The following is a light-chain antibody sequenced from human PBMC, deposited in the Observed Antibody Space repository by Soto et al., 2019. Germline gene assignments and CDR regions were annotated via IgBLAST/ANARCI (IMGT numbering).Light chain of an antibody. CDR3: QQYDTWPRT. CDR2: GAS. J-gene: IGKJ1*01. Sequence: EILMTQSPATLSVVPGEISTLSCRASQSVSTNFAWYLQKPGQAPRLLIYGASTRATAVPARFTASGSGTEFTLSISSLQSDDFGVYYCQQYDTWPRTFGQGTKVE. V-gene: IGKV3-15*01. CDR1: QSVSTN.